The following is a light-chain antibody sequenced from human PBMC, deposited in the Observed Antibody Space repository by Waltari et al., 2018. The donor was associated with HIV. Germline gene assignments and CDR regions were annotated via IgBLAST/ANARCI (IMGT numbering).Light chain of an antibody. J-gene: IGLJ2*01. V-gene: IGLV2-11*01. Sequence: QSALTQPRSVSGSPGQSVTISCTGTSSDVGNYNYVSCYQQHPAKAPKFMIYDVSKRPSGVPDRFSGSKSGNTASLTISGLQAEDEADYYCCSYAGSYTLGVFGGGTKVTVL. CDR2: DVS. CDR3: CSYAGSYTLGV. CDR1: SSDVGNYNY.